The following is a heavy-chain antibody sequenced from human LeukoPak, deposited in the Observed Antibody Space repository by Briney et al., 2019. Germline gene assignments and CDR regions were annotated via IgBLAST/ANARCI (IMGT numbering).Heavy chain of an antibody. CDR1: GFTFSSYA. V-gene: IGHV3-30*04. Sequence: PGGSLRLSCAASGFTFSSYAMHWVRQAPGKGLEWMAVISYDGNNKYYADSVKGRFTISRDNSKNTLYLQMNSLITEDTAMYYCARERLAATGTNCFDPWGRGTLVTVSS. J-gene: IGHJ5*02. D-gene: IGHD6-13*01. CDR2: ISYDGNNK. CDR3: ARERLAATGTNCFDP.